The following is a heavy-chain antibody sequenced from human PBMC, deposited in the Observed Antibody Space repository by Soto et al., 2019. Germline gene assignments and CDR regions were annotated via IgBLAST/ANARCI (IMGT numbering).Heavy chain of an antibody. D-gene: IGHD3-10*02. V-gene: IGHV4-39*01. CDR2: IYFSGST. CDR3: ARDVRGGLDY. CDR1: GGSISSSSHY. J-gene: IGHJ4*02. Sequence: SETLSLTCTVSGGSISSSSHYWGWIRQPPGKGLEWIGSIYFSGSTYYNPSLKSRVTISVDTSKNQFSLKLSSVTAADTAVYFCARDVRGGLDYWGQGTLVTVSS.